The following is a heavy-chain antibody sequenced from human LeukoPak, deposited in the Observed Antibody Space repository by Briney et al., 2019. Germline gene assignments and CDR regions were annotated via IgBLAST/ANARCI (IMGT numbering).Heavy chain of an antibody. V-gene: IGHV4-59*01. CDR3: AREVLRSGWYGGAFDY. J-gene: IGHJ4*02. CDR1: GGSISSYY. D-gene: IGHD6-19*01. Sequence: SETLSLTCTVSGGSISSYYWSWIRQPPGKGLEWIGYIYYSGSTNYNPSLKSRVTISVDTSKNQFSLKLSSVTAADTAVYYCAREVLRSGWYGGAFDYWGQGTLVTVST. CDR2: IYYSGST.